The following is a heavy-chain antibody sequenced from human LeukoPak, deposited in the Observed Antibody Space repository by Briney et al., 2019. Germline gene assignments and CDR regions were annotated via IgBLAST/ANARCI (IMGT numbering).Heavy chain of an antibody. J-gene: IGHJ4*02. Sequence: SETLSLTCAVYGGSFSGYYWSWIRQPPGKGLEWIGEINHSGSTNYNPSLKSRVTISVGTSKNQFSLKLSSVTAADTAVYYCARVGKKVVASYWGQGTLVTVSS. CDR1: GGSFSGYY. CDR3: ARVGKKVVASY. V-gene: IGHV4-34*01. CDR2: INHSGST. D-gene: IGHD2-15*01.